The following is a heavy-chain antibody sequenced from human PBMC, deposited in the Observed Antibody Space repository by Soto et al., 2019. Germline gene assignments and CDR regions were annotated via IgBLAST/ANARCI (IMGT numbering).Heavy chain of an antibody. CDR2: INPNSGGT. CDR3: ARGAPRITIFGVVDYFDY. Sequence: ASVKVSCKASGYTFTGYNMHWVRQAPGQGLEWMGWINPNSGGTNYAQKFQGWVTMTRDTSISTAYMELSRLRSDDTAVYYCARGAPRITIFGVVDYFDYWGQGTLVTVSS. D-gene: IGHD3-3*01. V-gene: IGHV1-2*04. J-gene: IGHJ4*02. CDR1: GYTFTGYN.